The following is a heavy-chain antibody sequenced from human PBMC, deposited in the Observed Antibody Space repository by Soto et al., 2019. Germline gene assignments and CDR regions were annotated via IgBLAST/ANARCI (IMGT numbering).Heavy chain of an antibody. CDR1: GGSFSGYY. CDR3: ARVKSTYCGGDCYSDAFDI. V-gene: IGHV4-34*01. J-gene: IGHJ3*02. D-gene: IGHD2-21*02. CDR2: INHSGST. Sequence: QVQLQQWAAGLLKPSETLSLTCAVYGGSFSGYYWSWIRQPPGKGLECIGEINHSGSTNYNPSLKSRVTISVDTSKNQFSLKLSSVTAADTAVYYCARVKSTYCGGDCYSDAFDIWGQGTMVTVSS.